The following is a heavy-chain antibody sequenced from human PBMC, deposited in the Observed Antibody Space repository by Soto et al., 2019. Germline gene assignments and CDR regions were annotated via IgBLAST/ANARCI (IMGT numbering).Heavy chain of an antibody. CDR1: GFTFSSYA. V-gene: IGHV3-30-3*01. D-gene: IGHD6-19*01. Sequence: QVQLVESGGGVVQPGRSLRLSCAASGFTFSSYAMHWVRQAPGKGLEWVAVISYDGSNKYYADSVKGRFTISRDNSKNTLYLQMNSLRAEDTAVYYCASTVRGLGEQWRVFDYWGQGTLVTVSS. CDR3: ASTVRGLGEQWRVFDY. J-gene: IGHJ4*02. CDR2: ISYDGSNK.